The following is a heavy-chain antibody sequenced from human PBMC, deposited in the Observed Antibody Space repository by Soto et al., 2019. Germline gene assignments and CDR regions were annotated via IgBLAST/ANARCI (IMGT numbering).Heavy chain of an antibody. Sequence: QVQLQESGPGLVKPSGTLSLTCAVSGDSITNSNWWSWVRQAPGKGLEWIGEIYHSGATTYNPSLKSRVTISVDPSNNHCSLKLTSVTAADTAVYFCARDLGTGTDYWGQGTLVTVAS. D-gene: IGHD1-1*01. CDR1: GDSITNSNW. J-gene: IGHJ4*02. CDR2: IYHSGAT. CDR3: ARDLGTGTDY. V-gene: IGHV4-4*02.